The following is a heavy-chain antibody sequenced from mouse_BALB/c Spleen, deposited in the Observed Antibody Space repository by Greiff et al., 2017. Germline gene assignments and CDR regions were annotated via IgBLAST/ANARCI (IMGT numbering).Heavy chain of an antibody. Sequence: EVQGVESGGDLVKPGGSLKLSCAASGFTFSSYGMSWVRQTPDKRLEWVATISSGGSYTYYPDSVKGRFTISRDNAKNTLYLQMSSLKSEDTAMYYCARRVYYGSSYAMDYWGQGTSVTVAS. CDR1: GFTFSSYG. CDR2: ISSGGSYT. V-gene: IGHV5-6*01. CDR3: ARRVYYGSSYAMDY. J-gene: IGHJ4*01. D-gene: IGHD1-1*01.